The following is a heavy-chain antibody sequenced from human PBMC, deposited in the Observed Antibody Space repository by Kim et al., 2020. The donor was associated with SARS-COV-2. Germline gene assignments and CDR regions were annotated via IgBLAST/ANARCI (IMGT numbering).Heavy chain of an antibody. Sequence: ASVKVSCKASGYTFTGYYMHWVRQAPGQGLEWMGWINPNSGGTNYAQKFQGRVTMTRDTSISTAYMELSRLRSDDTAVYYCARDRSGSFPEAYWGQGTLVTVSS. CDR1: GYTFTGYY. CDR2: INPNSGGT. V-gene: IGHV1-2*02. J-gene: IGHJ4*02. CDR3: ARDRSGSFPEAY. D-gene: IGHD1-26*01.